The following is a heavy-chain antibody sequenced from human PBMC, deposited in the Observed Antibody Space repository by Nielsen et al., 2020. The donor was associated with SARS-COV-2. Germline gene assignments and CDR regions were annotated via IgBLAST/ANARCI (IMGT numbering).Heavy chain of an antibody. V-gene: IGHV4-38-2*02. CDR1: GYSISSGYY. D-gene: IGHD3-10*01. CDR2: IYHSGST. CDR3: ARGLLTMVRGVIPSFDP. Sequence: GSLRLSCTVSGYSISSGYYWGWIRPPPGKGLEWIGSIYHSGSTNYNPSLKSRVTISVDTSKNQFSLKLSSVTAADTAVYYCARGLLTMVRGVIPSFDPWGQGTLVTVSS. J-gene: IGHJ5*02.